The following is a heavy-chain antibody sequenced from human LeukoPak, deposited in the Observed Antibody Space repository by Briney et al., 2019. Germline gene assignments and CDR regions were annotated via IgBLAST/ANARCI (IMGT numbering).Heavy chain of an antibody. CDR1: GFTFSDYY. J-gene: IGHJ4*02. Sequence: PGGSLRLSCAASGFTFSDYYMSWIRQAPGKGLEWVSYISSSGSTIYYADSVKGRFTISRDNSKNTLYLQMNSLRAEDTAVYYCAKHSSSWSYYFDYWGQGTLVTVSS. V-gene: IGHV3-11*01. CDR3: AKHSSSWSYYFDY. CDR2: ISSSGSTI. D-gene: IGHD6-13*01.